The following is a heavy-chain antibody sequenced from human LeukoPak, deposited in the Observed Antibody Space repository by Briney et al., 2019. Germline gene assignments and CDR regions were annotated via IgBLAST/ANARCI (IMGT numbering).Heavy chain of an antibody. J-gene: IGHJ4*02. CDR3: ARGAIVAAAGGIDY. CDR2: IKQDGSEK. Sequence: GGSLRLSCAACGFTFSSYWMSWVRQAPGKGLEWVANIKQDGSEKYYVDSVKGRFTISRDNAKNSLYLQMNSLRAEDTAVYYCARGAIVAAAGGIDYWGQGTLVTVSS. CDR1: GFTFSSYW. D-gene: IGHD6-13*01. V-gene: IGHV3-7*01.